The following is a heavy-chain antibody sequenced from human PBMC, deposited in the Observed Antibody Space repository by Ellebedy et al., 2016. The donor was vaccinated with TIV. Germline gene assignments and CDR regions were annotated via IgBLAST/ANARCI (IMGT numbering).Heavy chain of an antibody. CDR3: ARGAAAPGRAGTDGSYYYGMDV. D-gene: IGHD6-13*01. V-gene: IGHV3-72*01. J-gene: IGHJ6*02. Sequence: PGGSLRLSCAASGFTFGDHYMDWVRQAPGKGLEWVGRTINTPNGYTTQYAESVKGRLTISRDDSKNPLSLQMNSLNTEDTAVYFCARGAAAPGRAGTDGSYYYGMDVWGQGTTVTVSS. CDR2: TINTPNGYTT. CDR1: GFTFGDHY.